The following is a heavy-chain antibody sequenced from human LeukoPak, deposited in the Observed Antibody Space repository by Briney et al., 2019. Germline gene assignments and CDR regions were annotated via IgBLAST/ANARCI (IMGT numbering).Heavy chain of an antibody. D-gene: IGHD2-2*01. V-gene: IGHV1-2*06. CDR2: INADSGGT. CDR1: GYTFTGYC. Sequence: ASVKVSCKASGYTFTGYCMHWVRQAPGQGLEWMGRINADSGGTNYAQKFQGRVTMTRDTSISTAYMELSTLRSDDTAVYYCARSPLDCSSSSCRVFDYWGQGALVTVPS. J-gene: IGHJ4*02. CDR3: ARSPLDCSSSSCRVFDY.